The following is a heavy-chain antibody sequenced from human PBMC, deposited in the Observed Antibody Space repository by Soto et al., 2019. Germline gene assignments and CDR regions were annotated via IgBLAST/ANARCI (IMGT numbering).Heavy chain of an antibody. CDR1: GLSLATGGGA. CDR3: AHRRSVASRCWFDH. D-gene: IGHD6-6*01. J-gene: IGHJ5*02. CDR2: IYASDSE. V-gene: IGHV2-5*01. Sequence: QITLKESGPTLVKPTQTLTLTCTFSGLSLATGGGAVGWIRQPPGKGLEGLAIIYASDSEYYSPSLNDRLTITKDTSKNEVVLTMTNVEIVDTATYFWAHRRSVASRCWFDHWGQGTLVTVAS.